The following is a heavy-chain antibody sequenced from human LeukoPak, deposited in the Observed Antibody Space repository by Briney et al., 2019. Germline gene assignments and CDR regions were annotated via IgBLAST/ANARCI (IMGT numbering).Heavy chain of an antibody. Sequence: SETLSLTCTVSGGSISTNNSYWNWIRQPPEQGLEWIGSIHYTGSAWYSPSLKSRVTISVDTSKNQFSLRLNSVTAADTAVYFCTREYSAHSDFWGQGALVTVSS. V-gene: IGHV4-39*02. D-gene: IGHD4-11*01. CDR2: IHYTGSA. CDR1: GGSISTNNSY. CDR3: TREYSAHSDF. J-gene: IGHJ4*02.